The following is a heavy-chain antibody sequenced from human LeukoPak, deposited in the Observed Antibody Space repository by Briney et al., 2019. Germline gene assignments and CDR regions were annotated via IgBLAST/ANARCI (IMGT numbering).Heavy chain of an antibody. CDR1: GFTFSSYG. CDR3: AKATIQQWLVKVDSFDS. V-gene: IGHV3-30*02. J-gene: IGHJ4*02. Sequence: GGSLRLSCAASGFTFSSYGMHWVRQAPGKGLEWVAFIRYDGSNKYYADSVKGRFTISRDNSKNTLYLQMNSLRAEDTAIYYCAKATIQQWLVKVDSFDSWGQGILVTVSS. CDR2: IRYDGSNK. D-gene: IGHD6-19*01.